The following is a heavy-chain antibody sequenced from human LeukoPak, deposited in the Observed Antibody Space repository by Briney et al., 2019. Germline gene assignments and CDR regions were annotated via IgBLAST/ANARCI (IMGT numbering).Heavy chain of an antibody. CDR2: MIPIFGTA. V-gene: IGHV1-69*05. Sequence: SVKVSCXASGGTFSSYAISWVRQAPGQGLAWMGGMIPIFGTANYAQKFRGRVTITTDESTSTAYMELSSLRSEDTAVYYCARTDYHGSGWYGDFDYWGQGTLVTVSS. J-gene: IGHJ4*02. CDR1: GGTFSSYA. CDR3: ARTDYHGSGWYGDFDY. D-gene: IGHD6-19*01.